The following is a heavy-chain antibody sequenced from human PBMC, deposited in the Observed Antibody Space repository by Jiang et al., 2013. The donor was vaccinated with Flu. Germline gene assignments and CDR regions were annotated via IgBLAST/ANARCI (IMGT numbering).Heavy chain of an antibody. Sequence: SGAEVKKPGASVKVSCKASGYTFTGYYMHWVRLAPGQGLEWMGWINPNSGGTNYAQKFQGRVTMTRDTSISTAYMELSRLRSDDTAVYYCARRVSVGATAFDYWGQGTLVTVSS. V-gene: IGHV1-2*02. CDR3: ARRVSVGATAFDY. J-gene: IGHJ4*02. D-gene: IGHD1-26*01. CDR1: GYTFTGYY. CDR2: INPNSGGT.